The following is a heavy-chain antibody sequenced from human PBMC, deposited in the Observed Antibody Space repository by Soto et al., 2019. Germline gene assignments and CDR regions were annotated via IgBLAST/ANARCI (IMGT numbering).Heavy chain of an antibody. CDR3: ARDSSGWYGRLNDAFDI. J-gene: IGHJ3*02. CDR1: GYTFTIYG. Sequence: ASVKVSCKASGYTFTIYGIIWVRQAPGQGLEWMGWISAYNGNTNYAQKLQGRVTMTTDTSTSTAYMELRSLRSDDTAVYYCARDSSGWYGRLNDAFDIWGQGTMVTVSS. V-gene: IGHV1-18*01. D-gene: IGHD6-19*01. CDR2: ISAYNGNT.